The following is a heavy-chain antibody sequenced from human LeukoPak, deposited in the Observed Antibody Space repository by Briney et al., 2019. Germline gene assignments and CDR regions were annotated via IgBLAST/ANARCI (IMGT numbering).Heavy chain of an antibody. CDR3: ARGPNEYCSSTSCYSGYDY. J-gene: IGHJ4*02. D-gene: IGHD2-2*02. CDR2: PCYSTKWYN. V-gene: IGHV6-1*01. CDR1: GDSVSGNSSA. Sequence: SQTLSLTCAISGDSVSGNSSAWNWISQSPSRGLEWLGRPCYSTKWYNDYAVSVNSRITINPDTSKNQFSMQLNSVTPEDTAVYYCARGPNEYCSSTSCYSGYDYWGQGTLVTVSS.